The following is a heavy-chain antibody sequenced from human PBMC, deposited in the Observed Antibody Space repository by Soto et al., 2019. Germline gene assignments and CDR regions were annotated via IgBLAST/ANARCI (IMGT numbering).Heavy chain of an antibody. J-gene: IGHJ6*03. D-gene: IGHD3-3*01. CDR2: IYYSGST. Sequence: QVQLQESGPGLVKPSQTLSLTCTVSGGSISSGGYYWSWIRQHPGKGLEWIGYIYYSGSTYYNPSLKRRVTISVDTSKNPFPPRLSSVTAADTAVYYCATGPMYDFWSGSFRSVYYYYMDVWGKGTTVTVSS. CDR3: ATGPMYDFWSGSFRSVYYYYMDV. V-gene: IGHV4-31*03. CDR1: GGSISSGGYY.